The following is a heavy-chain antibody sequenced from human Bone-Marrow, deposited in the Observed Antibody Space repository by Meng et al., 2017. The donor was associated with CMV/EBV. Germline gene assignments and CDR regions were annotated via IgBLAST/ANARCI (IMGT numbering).Heavy chain of an antibody. Sequence: GGSLRLSCAASGFTFSSYAMHWVRQAPGKGLEWVADISHDGSNKYYADSVKGRFTISRDNSKNTLFLQMNSLRAEDTAVYFCARDQLLYSNGWYGVGYYFDYWGQGTRSPSPQ. V-gene: IGHV3-30*04. J-gene: IGHJ4*02. D-gene: IGHD6-19*01. CDR1: GFTFSSYA. CDR3: ARDQLLYSNGWYGVGYYFDY. CDR2: ISHDGSNK.